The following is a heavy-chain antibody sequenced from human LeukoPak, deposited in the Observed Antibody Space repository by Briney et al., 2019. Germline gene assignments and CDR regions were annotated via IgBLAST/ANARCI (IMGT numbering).Heavy chain of an antibody. CDR1: GYTFTGYY. CDR2: INPNSGGT. Sequence: WASVKVSCKASGYTFTGYYMHWVRQAPGQGLEWMGWINPNSGGTNYAQKFQGRVTMTRDTSISTAYMELSRLRYDDTAVYYCASLRYYYDSSGHDYWGQGALVTVSS. D-gene: IGHD3-22*01. J-gene: IGHJ4*02. CDR3: ASLRYYYDSSGHDY. V-gene: IGHV1-2*02.